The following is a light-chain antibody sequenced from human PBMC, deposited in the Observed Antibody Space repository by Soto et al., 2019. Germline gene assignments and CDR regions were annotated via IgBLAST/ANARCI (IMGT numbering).Light chain of an antibody. CDR1: QSVSSY. CDR2: DAS. Sequence: EIVLTQSPATLSLSPGERATLSCRASQSVSSYLAWYQQKPGQAPRLLIYDASNKATGIPARFSGSGSGTDFTFTISSLEPEDFAVYYCQQRSNWWTFGQGTKVDIK. V-gene: IGKV3-11*01. J-gene: IGKJ1*01. CDR3: QQRSNWWT.